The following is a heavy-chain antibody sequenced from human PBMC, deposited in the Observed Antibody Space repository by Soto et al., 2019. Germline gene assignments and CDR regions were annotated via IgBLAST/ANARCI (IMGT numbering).Heavy chain of an antibody. CDR1: GYSFLYYA. J-gene: IGHJ4*02. CDR3: AVRGSDTSKGLLG. CDR2: ISPYNANT. D-gene: IGHD6-19*01. Sequence: QVQLVQSGGEVREPGASVKVSCKASGYSFLYYAISWVRQAPGQGLEWLGWISPYNANTKYGERVQGRVPITTDTATSTAYLELRSLTSDDTAVYYCAVRGSDTSKGLLGWGQGTLVTVSS. V-gene: IGHV1-18*01.